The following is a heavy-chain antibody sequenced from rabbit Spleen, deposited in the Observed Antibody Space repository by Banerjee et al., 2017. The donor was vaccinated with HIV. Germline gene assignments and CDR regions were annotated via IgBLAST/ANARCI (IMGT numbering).Heavy chain of an antibody. CDR2: IYSSSAIT. D-gene: IGHD2-1*01. V-gene: IGHV1S40*01. CDR1: GFSFSSSYY. J-gene: IGHJ6*01. CDR3: ARGSATMTMVITGFYLGL. Sequence: QSLEESGGDLVKPEGSLTLTCTASGFSFSSSYYMYWVRQAPGKGLEWIGCIYSSSAITWYASWAKGRFTISKTSSTTVTLQMTSLTDADTATYFCARGSATMTMVITGFYLGLWGPGTLVTVS.